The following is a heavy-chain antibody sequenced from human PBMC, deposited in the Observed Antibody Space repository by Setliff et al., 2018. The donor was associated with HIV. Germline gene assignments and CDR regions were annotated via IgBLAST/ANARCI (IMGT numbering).Heavy chain of an antibody. D-gene: IGHD6-13*01. Sequence: ASVKVSCKASGYTFTSKHINWVRQATGQGLEWLGWISPSNGYTDYAQKFRDRVTLTTDTSTSTAYMEIKSLTSDDTAVYYCARAMGYSSSKSGRVLLYWGQGAPVTVSS. CDR1: GYTFTSKH. CDR3: ARAMGYSSSKSGRVLLY. J-gene: IGHJ1*01. V-gene: IGHV1-18*01. CDR2: ISPSNGYT.